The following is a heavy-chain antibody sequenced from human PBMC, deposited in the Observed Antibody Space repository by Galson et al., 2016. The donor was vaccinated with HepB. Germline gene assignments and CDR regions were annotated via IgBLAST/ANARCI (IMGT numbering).Heavy chain of an antibody. V-gene: IGHV3-30*03. CDR2: ISRDGTTT. Sequence: SLRLSCAASGFTFNNYGMHWVRQAPGKGLDWVAVISRDGTTTYSADSVKGRFTISRDNSKHTLYLQMTSLRPEDTAIYYCAGAFDYGGQGILVTVSS. CDR3: AGAFDY. CDR1: GFTFNNYG. J-gene: IGHJ4*02.